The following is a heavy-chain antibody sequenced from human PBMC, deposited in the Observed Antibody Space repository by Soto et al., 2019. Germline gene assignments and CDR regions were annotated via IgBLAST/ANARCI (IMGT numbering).Heavy chain of an antibody. V-gene: IGHV3-23*01. J-gene: IGHJ4*02. Sequence: EVQLMESGGGLVQPGGSLRLSCVASGFTFRNYDMRWVRQAPGKGLEWVAGISGSGGGTYYGDSVKGRFTISRDNSKNTVYLQMNSLRANDTAVYYCAKDRQFRSYYESAGHYNNWGQGTLVTVSS. CDR1: GFTFRNYD. D-gene: IGHD3-10*01. CDR2: ISGSGGGT. CDR3: AKDRQFRSYYESAGHYNN.